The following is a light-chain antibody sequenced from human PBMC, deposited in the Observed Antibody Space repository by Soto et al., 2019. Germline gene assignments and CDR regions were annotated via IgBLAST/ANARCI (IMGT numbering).Light chain of an antibody. CDR3: QQYGSSPLT. J-gene: IGKJ4*01. Sequence: EIVLTQSPGTLSLSPGERATLSCRASQSVSSSFLAWYQQKPGQAPRLLIYGASSRATGIPDRFGGSGSGTDFTRTISRLEPEDVPVYYCQQYGSSPLTFGGGTKVEIK. V-gene: IGKV3-20*01. CDR1: QSVSSSF. CDR2: GAS.